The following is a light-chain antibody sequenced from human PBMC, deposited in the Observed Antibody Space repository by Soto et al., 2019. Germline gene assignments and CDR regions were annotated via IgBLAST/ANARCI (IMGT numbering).Light chain of an antibody. CDR3: QQYNNWHMYT. CDR2: GAS. CDR1: QSVSSN. V-gene: IGKV3-15*01. J-gene: IGKJ2*01. Sequence: EIVMTQSPATLSVSPGERATLSCRASQSVSSNLAWYQQKPGQAPRLLIYGASTRATGIPARFSGSGSGTEFTLPISSLQSEDFAVYYCQQYNNWHMYTFGQGTKLEIK.